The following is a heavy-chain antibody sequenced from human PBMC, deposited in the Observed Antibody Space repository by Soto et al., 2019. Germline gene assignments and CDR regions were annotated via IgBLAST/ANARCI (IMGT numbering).Heavy chain of an antibody. D-gene: IGHD3-16*01. CDR1: GFTFTDFY. CDR3: AGWGGHDNKY. Sequence: EAQLVQSGGGLVQPGGSLRLSCVGSGFTFTDFYMNWVRQAPGKGLEWVANIRPDGNVANYVESVKGRFTTPRDNAKNSLFLQMNSLRSDDTAVYYCAGWGGHDNKYWGQGILVTVSS. CDR2: IRPDGNVA. J-gene: IGHJ4*02. V-gene: IGHV3-7*03.